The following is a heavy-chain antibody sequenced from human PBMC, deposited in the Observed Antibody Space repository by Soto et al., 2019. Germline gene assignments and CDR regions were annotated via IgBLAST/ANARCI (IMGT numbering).Heavy chain of an antibody. D-gene: IGHD6-6*01. CDR1: GFTFNSYD. CDR2: ISYDGSNR. V-gene: IGHV3-30*18. J-gene: IGHJ4*02. Sequence: QVQLVESGGGVVQPGRSLRLSCAASGFTFNSYDMHWVRQAPGKGLEWVAVISYDGSNRYYADSVKGRFTISGDNSKNALYLQTNSLRAEDTAVYYCAKERVPYSSSPFDYWGQGTLVSVSS. CDR3: AKERVPYSSSPFDY.